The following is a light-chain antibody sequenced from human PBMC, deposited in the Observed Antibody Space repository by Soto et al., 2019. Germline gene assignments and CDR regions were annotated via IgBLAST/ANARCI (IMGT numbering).Light chain of an antibody. J-gene: IGKJ3*01. CDR3: QQLNSYVFA. CDR1: QDVSRY. Sequence: DIQLTQSPSFLSASVGDRVTITCRASQDVSRYLAWYQQKPGKAPNLLIYAASTLRSGVPSSFSGSGSETEFTLTISSLQPEDCATYYCQQLNSYVFAFGPGTKVDIK. V-gene: IGKV1-9*01. CDR2: AAS.